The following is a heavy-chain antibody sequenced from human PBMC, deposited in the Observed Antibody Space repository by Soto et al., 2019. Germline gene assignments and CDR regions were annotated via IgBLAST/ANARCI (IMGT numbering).Heavy chain of an antibody. Sequence: QVQLQESGPGLVKPSETLSLTCTVSGGSISSYYWTWIRQPPGKGLEWIGYIYYSGSTNYNPSLKSRGTILIDTSKNQFPLKLSSVPAADTAVYYCARATYPYSGYYYMDVWGKGTTVTVSS. J-gene: IGHJ6*03. CDR1: GGSISSYY. V-gene: IGHV4-59*12. CDR2: IYYSGST. CDR3: ARATYPYSGYYYMDV. D-gene: IGHD2-15*01.